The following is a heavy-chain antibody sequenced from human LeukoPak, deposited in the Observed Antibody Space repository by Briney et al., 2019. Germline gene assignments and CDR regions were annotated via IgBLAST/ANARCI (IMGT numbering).Heavy chain of an antibody. V-gene: IGHV1-18*01. CDR3: ARALNPKYCSSTSCQKGRYFDY. D-gene: IGHD2-2*01. J-gene: IGHJ4*02. Sequence: ASVKVSCKASGYTFTSYGISWVRQAPGQGLGWMGWISAYNGNTNYAQKLQGRVTMTTDTSTSTAYMELRSLRSDDTAVYYCARALNPKYCSSTSCQKGRYFDYWGQGTLVTVSS. CDR1: GYTFTSYG. CDR2: ISAYNGNT.